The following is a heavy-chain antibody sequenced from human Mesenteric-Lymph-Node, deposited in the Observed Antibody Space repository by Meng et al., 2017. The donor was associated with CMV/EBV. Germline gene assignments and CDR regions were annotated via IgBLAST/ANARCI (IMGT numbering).Heavy chain of an antibody. Sequence: ACGFSCSTYAMAGVRHSPGKGLEWLSAISGSGDNTYYADSVRGRFSVSRDNSKTTLYLHMNSLRAEDTALYYCVKELVSRSSLTFDFWGHGTLVTVSS. D-gene: IGHD6-13*01. V-gene: IGHV3-23*01. CDR3: VKELVSRSSLTFDF. J-gene: IGHJ4*03. CDR2: ISGSGDNT. CDR1: GFSCSTYA.